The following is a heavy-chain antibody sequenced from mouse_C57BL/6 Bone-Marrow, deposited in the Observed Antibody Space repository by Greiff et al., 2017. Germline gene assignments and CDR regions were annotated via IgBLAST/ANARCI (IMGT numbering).Heavy chain of an antibody. CDR3: ASGRSPFAY. V-gene: IGHV2-6*01. Sequence: VMLVESGPGLVAPSQSLSITCTVSGFSLTSYGVDWVSQSPGKGLEWLGGIWGVGSTTYNSALKSRLSISTDNSKSQVFLKMHRRQTNDTAMYYCASGRSPFAYWGQGTLVTVAA. CDR1: GFSLTSYG. J-gene: IGHJ3*01. CDR2: IWGVGST.